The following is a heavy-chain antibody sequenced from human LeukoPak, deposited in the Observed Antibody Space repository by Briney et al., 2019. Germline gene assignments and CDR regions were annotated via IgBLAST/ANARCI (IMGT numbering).Heavy chain of an antibody. CDR2: IKPDSGSS. J-gene: IGHJ4*02. Sequence: ASVRVSCKASGYTFTAYYIHWLRQAPGQGPEWMGWIKPDSGSSHYAQKFQGRVTMTRDTSSNSAYMDLTSLKSDDTALYYCARARVPIAVAGLYYFDYWGQGALVTVSS. D-gene: IGHD6-19*01. V-gene: IGHV1-2*02. CDR1: GYTFTAYY. CDR3: ARARVPIAVAGLYYFDY.